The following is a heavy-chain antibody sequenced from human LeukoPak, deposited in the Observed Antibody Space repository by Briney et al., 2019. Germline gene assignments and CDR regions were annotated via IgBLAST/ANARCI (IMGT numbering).Heavy chain of an antibody. Sequence: PSETLSLTCAVSGASISGSGYYWGWIRQPPGKGLEWIGNIYSSGSTYYNASLQSRVTISIDTSKNQFSLKLSSVTAADTAVYYCARASSITMIAFPLGGFDPWGQGTLVTVSS. D-gene: IGHD3-22*01. J-gene: IGHJ5*02. CDR3: ARASSITMIAFPLGGFDP. V-gene: IGHV4-39*07. CDR2: IYSSGST. CDR1: GASISGSGYY.